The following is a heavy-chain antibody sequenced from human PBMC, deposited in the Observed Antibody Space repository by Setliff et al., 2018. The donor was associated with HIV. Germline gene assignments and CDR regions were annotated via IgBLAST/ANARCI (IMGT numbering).Heavy chain of an antibody. CDR2: IYYSGNT. CDR1: RDSIKNYY. D-gene: IGHD6-6*01. CDR3: TRKAVGRIADRPTYFDY. Sequence: SETLSLTCTVSRDSIKNYYWNWIRQPPGKGLEWIGKIYYSGNTFYNSSLESRVTMSVDKSKNQFSLKLNSVTAADTAVYYCTRKAVGRIADRPTYFDYWGQGILVTVSS. V-gene: IGHV4-59*12. J-gene: IGHJ4*02.